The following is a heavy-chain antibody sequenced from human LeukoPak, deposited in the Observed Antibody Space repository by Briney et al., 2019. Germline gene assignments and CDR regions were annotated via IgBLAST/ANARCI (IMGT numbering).Heavy chain of an antibody. CDR3: AKGRGEDSSGYYGWYFDL. D-gene: IGHD3-22*01. J-gene: IGHJ2*01. CDR2: ISWNSGSI. V-gene: IGHV3-9*03. CDR1: GFTFDDYA. Sequence: PGGSLRLSCAASGFTFDDYAMHWVRQAPGKGLEWVSGISWNSGSIGYADSVKGRFTISRDNAKNSLYLQMNSLRAEDMALYYCAKGRGEDSSGYYGWYFDLWGRGTLVTVSS.